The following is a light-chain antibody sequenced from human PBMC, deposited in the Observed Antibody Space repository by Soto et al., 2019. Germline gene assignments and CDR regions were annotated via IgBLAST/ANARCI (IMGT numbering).Light chain of an antibody. CDR3: QQYGSSGT. CDR1: QSVSNNY. V-gene: IGKV3-20*01. J-gene: IGKJ1*01. Sequence: ETVLTQSPGTPSLSPGERATLPSRPSQSVSNNYLAWYQQKPGQAPRLLIYGASNRATGIPDRFSGSGSGTDFTLTIRRLEPEDFAVYYCQQYGSSGTFGQGTKVGIK. CDR2: GAS.